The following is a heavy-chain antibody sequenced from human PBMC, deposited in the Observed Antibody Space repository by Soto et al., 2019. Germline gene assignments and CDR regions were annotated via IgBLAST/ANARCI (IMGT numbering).Heavy chain of an antibody. Sequence: PSETLSLTCTVSGGSISSGGYYWSWIRQHPGKGLEWIGYIYYSGSTYYNPSLKSRVTISVDTSKNQFSLKLSSVTAADTAVYYCARDGLSWFDPWGQGTLVTVSS. J-gene: IGHJ5*02. CDR3: ARDGLSWFDP. V-gene: IGHV4-31*03. CDR1: GGSISSGGYY. CDR2: IYYSGST.